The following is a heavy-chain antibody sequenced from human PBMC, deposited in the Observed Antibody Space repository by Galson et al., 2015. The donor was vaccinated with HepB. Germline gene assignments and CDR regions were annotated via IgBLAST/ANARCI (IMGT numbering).Heavy chain of an antibody. J-gene: IGHJ4*02. CDR3: AKIHDKSDIVATITGYFDY. CDR2: ISYDGSNK. Sequence: SLRLSCAASGFTFSSYGMHWVRQAPGKGLEWVAVISYDGSNKYYADSVKGRFTISRDNSKNTLYLQMNSLRAEDTAVYYCAKIHDKSDIVATITGYFDYWGQGTLVTVSS. V-gene: IGHV3-30*18. D-gene: IGHD5-12*01. CDR1: GFTFSSYG.